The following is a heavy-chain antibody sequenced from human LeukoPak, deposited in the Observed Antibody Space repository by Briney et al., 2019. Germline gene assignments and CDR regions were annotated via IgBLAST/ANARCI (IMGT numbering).Heavy chain of an antibody. CDR2: IYYSGST. CDR3: ARATLTTFDY. V-gene: IGHV4-59*08. D-gene: IGHD4-11*01. CDR1: GGSISSYY. Sequence: PSETLSLTCTVSGGSISSYYWSWIRQPPGKGLEWIGYIYYSGSTYYNPSLRSRVTKSVDTSKNQLSLKLNSVTAADTAVYYCARATLTTFDYWGQGTLVTVSS. J-gene: IGHJ4*02.